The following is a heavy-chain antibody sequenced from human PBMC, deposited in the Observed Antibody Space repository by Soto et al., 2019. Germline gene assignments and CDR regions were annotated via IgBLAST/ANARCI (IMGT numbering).Heavy chain of an antibody. Sequence: KASETLSLTCAVSGGSISSSNWWSWVRQPPGKGLEWIGEIYHTGTTNYNPSLKSRVTLSVDKSKNQFSLTLTSVTAADTAVYYCAKRSIVPLNWSDPWGQGTLVTVSS. CDR2: IYHTGTT. CDR1: GGSISSSNW. CDR3: AKRSIVPLNWSDP. J-gene: IGHJ5*02. V-gene: IGHV4-4*02. D-gene: IGHD2-8*01.